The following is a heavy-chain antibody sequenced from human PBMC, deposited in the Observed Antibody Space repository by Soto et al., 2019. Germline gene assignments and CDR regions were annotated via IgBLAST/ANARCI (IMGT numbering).Heavy chain of an antibody. CDR1: GYTFTSYD. D-gene: IGHD5-18*01. J-gene: IGHJ6*02. CDR3: ARADKRRYTYEIYCCYGMDL. V-gene: IGHV1-8*01. CDR2: MNPNSGNT. Sequence: QVQLVQSGAEVKKPGASVKVSCKASGYTFTSYDINWVRQATGQGLEWMGWMNPNSGNTGYAQKFQGRVTMTRNTYISTAYMELSSLRSEDTAVYYCARADKRRYTYEIYCCYGMDLWGQGSTVTVSS.